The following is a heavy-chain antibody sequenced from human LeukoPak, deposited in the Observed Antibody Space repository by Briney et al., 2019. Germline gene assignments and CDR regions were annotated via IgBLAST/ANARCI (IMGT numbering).Heavy chain of an antibody. J-gene: IGHJ4*02. CDR1: GYTLTELS. Sequence: ASVKVSCKVSGYTLTELSMHWVRQAPGKGLEWMGGFDPEDGETIYAQKFQGRVTMTEDTSTDTAYMELSSLRSEDTAVYYCATMDTSTGYYIRFDYWGQGTLVTVSS. V-gene: IGHV1-24*01. CDR2: FDPEDGET. D-gene: IGHD3-9*01. CDR3: ATMDTSTGYYIRFDY.